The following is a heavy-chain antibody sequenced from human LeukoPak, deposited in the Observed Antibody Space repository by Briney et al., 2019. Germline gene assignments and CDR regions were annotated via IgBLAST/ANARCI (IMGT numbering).Heavy chain of an antibody. CDR2: IGEEKSGSWT. Sequence: GGSLRLSCAASGFTLSNYPMGWVRQAPVKGLEWLSAIGEEKSGSWTKSADSVKGRFTISRDNSENTLYLQMDSLTVEDTAVYYCAKEYGMVRGALYYYYYMDVWGKGTTVTVSS. CDR3: AKEYGMVRGALYYYYYMDV. CDR1: GFTLSNYP. V-gene: IGHV3-23*01. J-gene: IGHJ6*03. D-gene: IGHD3-10*01.